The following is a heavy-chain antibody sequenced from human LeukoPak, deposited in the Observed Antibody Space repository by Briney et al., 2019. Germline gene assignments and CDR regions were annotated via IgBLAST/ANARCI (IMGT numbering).Heavy chain of an antibody. Sequence: GGCLRLSCAASGFTFSSYSMNWVRQAPGKGLEWVSSISSSSSYIYYADSVKGRFTISRDNAKNSLYLQMNSLRAEDTAVYYCASGIVVVPAAPYWGQGTLVTVSS. V-gene: IGHV3-21*01. CDR3: ASGIVVVPAAPY. CDR2: ISSSSSYI. D-gene: IGHD2-2*01. CDR1: GFTFSSYS. J-gene: IGHJ4*02.